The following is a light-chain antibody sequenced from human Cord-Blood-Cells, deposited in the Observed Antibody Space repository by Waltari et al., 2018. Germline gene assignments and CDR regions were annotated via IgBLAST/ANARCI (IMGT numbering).Light chain of an antibody. CDR1: SSNIGSNT. V-gene: IGLV1-44*01. CDR3: AAWDDSLNAWV. CDR2: SNN. Sequence: QSVLTQPPSASGTPGQRVTISCSGSSSNIGSNTVNWYQQHPGTAPKLLISSNNQRPSGVPDRFSGSKSGTSASLAISGLQSEDEADYYCAAWDDSLNAWVFGGGTKLTVL. J-gene: IGLJ3*02.